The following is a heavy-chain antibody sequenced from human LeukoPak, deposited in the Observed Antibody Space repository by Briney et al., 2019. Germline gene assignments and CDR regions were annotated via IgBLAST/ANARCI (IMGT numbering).Heavy chain of an antibody. J-gene: IGHJ4*02. CDR2: INPSGGST. CDR1: GYTFTSYD. CDR3: ARDLIAVAGTSGPFDY. V-gene: IGHV1-46*01. Sequence: GASVKVSCKASGYTFTSYDINWVRQAPGQGLEWMGIINPSGGSTSYAQKFQDRVTMTRDMSTSTVYMELSSLRSEDTAVYYCARDLIAVAGTSGPFDYWGQGTLVTVSS. D-gene: IGHD6-19*01.